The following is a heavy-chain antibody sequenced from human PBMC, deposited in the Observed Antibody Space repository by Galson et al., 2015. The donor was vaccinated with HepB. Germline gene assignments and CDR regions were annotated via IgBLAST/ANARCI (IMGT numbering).Heavy chain of an antibody. V-gene: IGHV4-31*03. CDR3: ARGGSSLFAWGLPKYDYFDY. D-gene: IGHD3-3*01. Sequence: TMSLTCTVSGGSISINDYYWTWIRKHPGKGLEWIVPMSYTGYSSCNPSLKSRLTIAVDTAKNQFSLRLTSVTAADTAVYYCARGGSSLFAWGLPKYDYFDYWGQGTLVTVSS. CDR2: MSYTGYS. CDR1: GGSISINDYY. J-gene: IGHJ4*02.